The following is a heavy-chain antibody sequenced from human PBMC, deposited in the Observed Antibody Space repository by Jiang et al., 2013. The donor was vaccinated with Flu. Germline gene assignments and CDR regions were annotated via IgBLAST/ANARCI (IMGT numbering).Heavy chain of an antibody. CDR2: INAGNGNT. CDR1: GYTFTSYA. Sequence: GAEVKKPGASVKVSCKASGYTFTSYAMHWVRQAPGQRLEWMGWINAGNGNTKYSQKFQGRVTITRDTSASTAYMELSSLRSEDTAVYYCARVLDPFWSGPSSHFQHWGQGTLVTVSS. J-gene: IGHJ1*01. D-gene: IGHD3-3*01. CDR3: ARVLDPFWSGPSSHFQH. V-gene: IGHV1-3*01.